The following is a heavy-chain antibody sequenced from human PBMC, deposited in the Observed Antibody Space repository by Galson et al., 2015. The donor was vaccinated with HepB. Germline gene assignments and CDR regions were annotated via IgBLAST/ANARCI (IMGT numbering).Heavy chain of an antibody. Sequence: SVKVSCKASGGTFNSHTIDWVRQAPGQGLEWMGGILPILGLVYYAEKFQGRVTLTADNSTGTAYMELSSLRSEDTAVYYCARGPEGACSGGRCSQNWGQGTLVTVSS. V-gene: IGHV1-69*10. CDR1: GGTFNSHT. CDR2: ILPILGLV. CDR3: ARGPEGACSGGRCSQN. J-gene: IGHJ4*02. D-gene: IGHD2-15*01.